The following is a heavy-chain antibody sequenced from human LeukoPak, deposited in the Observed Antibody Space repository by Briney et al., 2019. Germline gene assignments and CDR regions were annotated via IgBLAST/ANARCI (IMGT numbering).Heavy chain of an antibody. CDR3: AICSSTSCYARGAWFDY. D-gene: IGHD2-2*01. V-gene: IGHV7-4-1*02. CDR2: INTNTGNP. CDR1: GYTFTSYA. J-gene: IGHJ4*02. Sequence: ASVKVSCKASGYTFTSYAMNWVRQAPGQGLEWMGWINTNTGNPTYAQGFTGRFVFSLDTSVSTAYLQISSLKAEDTAVYYCAICSSTSCYARGAWFDYWGQGTLVTVSS.